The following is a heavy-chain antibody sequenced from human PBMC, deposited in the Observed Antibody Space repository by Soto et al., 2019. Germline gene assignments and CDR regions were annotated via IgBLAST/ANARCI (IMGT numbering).Heavy chain of an antibody. J-gene: IGHJ4*02. D-gene: IGHD1-1*01. CDR3: AKLDGGGY. Sequence: QVQLQESGPGLVTPSGTLSLTCAVSGGSISSNNWWSWVRQPPGKGLEWIGAIYHDGNTHYNPSLKSRVTISVDKSKNHFALILSSLTAADTAVYYCAKLDGGGYWGQGTLVTVSS. CDR1: GGSISSNNW. V-gene: IGHV4-4*02. CDR2: IYHDGNT.